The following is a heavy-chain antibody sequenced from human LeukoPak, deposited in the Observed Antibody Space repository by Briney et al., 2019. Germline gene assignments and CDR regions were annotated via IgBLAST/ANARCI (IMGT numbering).Heavy chain of an antibody. CDR1: GFTFSSYW. J-gene: IGHJ4*02. CDR3: TTYGSGRKFDY. CDR2: IKQDGSGK. D-gene: IGHD3-10*01. Sequence: GVSLRLSCAASGFTFSSYWMSWVRQAPGKGLEWVANIKQDGSGKYYVDSVKGRFTISGDNAKNSLYLQMNSLRAEDTAVYYCTTYGSGRKFDYWGQGILVTVSS. V-gene: IGHV3-7*03.